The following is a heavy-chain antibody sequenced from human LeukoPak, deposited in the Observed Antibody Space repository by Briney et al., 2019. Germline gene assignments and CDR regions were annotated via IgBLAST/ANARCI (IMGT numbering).Heavy chain of an antibody. CDR1: GFTFSSYS. CDR2: ISSSSSYI. Sequence: GGSLRLSCAASGFTFSSYSMNWDRQAPGKGLEWVSSISSSSSYIYYADSVKGRFTISRDNAKNSLYLQMNSLRVEDTAVYYCVRDHQLRDPGCWGQGTLVTVSS. J-gene: IGHJ4*02. V-gene: IGHV3-21*01. D-gene: IGHD5-24*01. CDR3: VRDHQLRDPGC.